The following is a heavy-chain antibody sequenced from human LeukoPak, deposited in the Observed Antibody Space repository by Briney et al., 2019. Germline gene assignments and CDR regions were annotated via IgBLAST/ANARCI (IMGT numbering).Heavy chain of an antibody. J-gene: IGHJ4*02. CDR3: ATGAGCGY. CDR2: IKQDGSER. V-gene: IGHV3-7*03. Sequence: GGSLRLSCAASGFTFSSYWRTWVRQAPGRGLEWVANIKQDGSERNYVDSVKGRFTISRDNAKNSLYLQMNALMDEDTAVYYCATGAGCGYWGQGTLVTVSS. CDR1: GFTFSSYW. D-gene: IGHD6-19*01.